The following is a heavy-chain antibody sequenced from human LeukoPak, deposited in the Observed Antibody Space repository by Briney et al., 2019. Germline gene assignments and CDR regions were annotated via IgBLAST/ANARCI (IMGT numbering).Heavy chain of an antibody. CDR2: INPNSGGT. CDR3: ARGQAVAAWVHYYYYMDV. CDR1: GYTFTGYY. D-gene: IGHD2-15*01. J-gene: IGHJ6*03. Sequence: ASVKVSCKASGYTFTGYYMHWVRQAPGQGLEWMGWINPNSGGTNYAQKFQGRVTMTRDTSISTAYMELSRLRSDDTAVYYCARGQAVAAWVHYYYYMDVWGKGTTVTISS. V-gene: IGHV1-2*02.